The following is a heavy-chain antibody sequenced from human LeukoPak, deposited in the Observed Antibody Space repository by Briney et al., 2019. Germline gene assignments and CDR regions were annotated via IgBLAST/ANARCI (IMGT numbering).Heavy chain of an antibody. V-gene: IGHV3-64D*06. CDR1: GFTFSTYV. J-gene: IGHJ4*02. CDR2: ISSNGDNT. CDR3: VRGTGY. Sequence: PGGSLRLSCSVSGFTFSTYVMHWVRQGPGKGLEYVSAISSNGDNTYYADSVKGRFTISRDNSKNTLYLRMSSLRADDTAVYYCVRGTGYWGQGTLVTVSS.